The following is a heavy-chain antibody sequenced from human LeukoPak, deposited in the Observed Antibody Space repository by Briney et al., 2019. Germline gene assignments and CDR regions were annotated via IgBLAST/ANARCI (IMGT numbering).Heavy chain of an antibody. V-gene: IGHV3-7*03. Sequence: GESLRLSCAASGFTFSVYWMSWVRQAPGKELEWVGNISPDGGLQFYVDSVKGRFTISRDNAKNSLYLQMDSLRAEDTAIYYCGGACRSAAFGGYWGQGALVTVSS. D-gene: IGHD3-10*01. J-gene: IGHJ4*02. CDR3: GGACRSAAFGGY. CDR2: ISPDGGLQ. CDR1: GFTFSVYW.